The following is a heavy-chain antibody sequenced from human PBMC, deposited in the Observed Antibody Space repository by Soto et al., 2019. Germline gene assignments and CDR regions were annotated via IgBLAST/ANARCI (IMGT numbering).Heavy chain of an antibody. CDR1: GFTFSSYG. V-gene: IGHV3-30*18. CDR3: AKALGELSPESYDY. Sequence: QVQLVESGGGVVQPGRSLRLSCAASGFTFSSYGMHWVRQAPGKGLEWVAIVSYDGSNKYYKDSVKGRFTISRDNSRNTLYLQMNSLRADDTAVYYCAKALGELSPESYDYWGQGTLVTVSS. D-gene: IGHD3-16*02. CDR2: VSYDGSNK. J-gene: IGHJ4*02.